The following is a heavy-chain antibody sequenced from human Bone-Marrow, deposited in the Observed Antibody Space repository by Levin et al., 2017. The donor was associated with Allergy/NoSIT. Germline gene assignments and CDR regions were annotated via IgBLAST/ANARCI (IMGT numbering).Heavy chain of an antibody. J-gene: IGHJ4*02. D-gene: IGHD4/OR15-4a*01. V-gene: IGHV4-59*11. CDR3: ARGGASSKYFDY. Sequence: SETLSLTCTVSGGSISGHFWSWIRQPPGKGLEWIGFIDSSGSTNYNLSLKSRVTISVDTAKNQFSLRLNSVTAADTAVYYCARGGASSKYFDYWGQGALVTVSA. CDR2: IDSSGST. CDR1: GGSISGHF.